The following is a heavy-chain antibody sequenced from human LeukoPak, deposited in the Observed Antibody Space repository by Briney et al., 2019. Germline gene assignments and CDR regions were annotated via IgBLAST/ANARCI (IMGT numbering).Heavy chain of an antibody. CDR2: IKQGGSEK. CDR3: ARGPSYGDRSDFLDY. V-gene: IGHV3-7*01. D-gene: IGHD4/OR15-4a*01. CDR1: GFTFSSHW. J-gene: IGHJ4*02. Sequence: GGSLRLSCAASGFTFSSHWMSYVRQAPGKGLEWVADIKQGGSEKYYVDSVKGRFTISRDNGKNSLYLQMNSLRAEDTAVYYCARGPSYGDRSDFLDYWGQGTPVTVSS.